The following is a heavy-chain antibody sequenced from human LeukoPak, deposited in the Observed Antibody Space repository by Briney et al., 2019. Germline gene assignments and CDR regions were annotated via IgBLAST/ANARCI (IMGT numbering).Heavy chain of an antibody. Sequence: ASVKVSCKASGYTFTSYDINWVRQATGQGLEWMGWMNPNSGNTGYAQKFQGRVTMTRNSSINTAYMELSSLRSEDTAVYYCARAGGDSIFDYYYYMDVWGKGTTVTVSS. V-gene: IGHV1-8*01. CDR2: MNPNSGNT. D-gene: IGHD2/OR15-2a*01. CDR3: ARAGGDSIFDYYYYMDV. CDR1: GYTFTSYD. J-gene: IGHJ6*03.